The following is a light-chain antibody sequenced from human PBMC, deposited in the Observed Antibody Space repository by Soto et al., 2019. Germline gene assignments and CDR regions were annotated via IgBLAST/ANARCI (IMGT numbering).Light chain of an antibody. J-gene: IGKJ1*01. CDR2: DVS. V-gene: IGKV3-11*01. Sequence: ETVLTQSPATLSLSPGERATLSCRASPGVRNSLAWYQQRPGQAPRLLIYDVSHRATGIPARFSGSGSGTDFTLTISSLEPEDFVVYYCQQHSNWPWAFGPGTKVDIK. CDR1: PGVRNS. CDR3: QQHSNWPWA.